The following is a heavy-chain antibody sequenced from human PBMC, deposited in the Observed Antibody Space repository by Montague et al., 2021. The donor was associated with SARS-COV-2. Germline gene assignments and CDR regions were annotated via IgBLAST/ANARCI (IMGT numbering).Heavy chain of an antibody. J-gene: IGHJ4*02. V-gene: IGHV2-5*02. D-gene: IGHD5-18*01. CDR1: GFSLSTSGVG. CDR2: IYWDDDK. CDR3: AHKSAMFTASYFDY. Sequence: PALVKPTQTLTLTCTFSGFSLSTSGVGVGWIRQPPGKALEWLAPIYWDDDKRYSPSLKSRLTITKDTSKNQVVLTMTNMDPVDTATYYCAHKSAMFTASYFDYWGQGTLVTVSS.